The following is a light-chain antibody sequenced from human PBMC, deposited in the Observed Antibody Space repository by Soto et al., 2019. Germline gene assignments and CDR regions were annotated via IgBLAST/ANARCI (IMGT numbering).Light chain of an antibody. CDR3: QQYGSSRLT. Sequence: EIVLTQSPGTLSLSPGERATLSCRASQSVSSSYFAWYQQKPGQAPRLLIYGASTRATGIPDRFSGSGSGTDFTLTISRLEPEDFAVYYCQQYGSSRLTFGGGTKGGYQ. J-gene: IGKJ4*01. V-gene: IGKV3-20*01. CDR1: QSVSSSY. CDR2: GAS.